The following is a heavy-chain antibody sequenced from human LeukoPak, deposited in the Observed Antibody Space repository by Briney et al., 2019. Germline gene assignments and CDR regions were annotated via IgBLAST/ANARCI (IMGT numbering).Heavy chain of an antibody. J-gene: IGHJ4*02. D-gene: IGHD6-19*01. CDR2: IGTAGDT. CDR1: GFTFSSYD. Sequence: GGSLRLSCAASGFTFSSYDMHWVRQATGKGLEWVSAIGTAGDTYYPGSVKGRFTISRENAKNSLYLQMNSLRAGDTAVYYCARSSGWGPLDYWGQGTLVTVSS. CDR3: ARSSGWGPLDY. V-gene: IGHV3-13*01.